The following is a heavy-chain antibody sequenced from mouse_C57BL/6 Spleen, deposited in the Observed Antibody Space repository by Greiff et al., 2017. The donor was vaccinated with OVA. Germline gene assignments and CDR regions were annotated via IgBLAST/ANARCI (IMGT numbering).Heavy chain of an antibody. Sequence: VQLQQPGAELVKPGASVKLSCKASGYTFTSYWMQWVKQRPGQGLEWIGEIDPSDSYTNYNQKFKGKATLTVDTSSSTAYMQLSSLTSEDSAVYYCASNYGAMDYWGQGTSVTVSS. D-gene: IGHD1-1*01. CDR1: GYTFTSYW. CDR3: ASNYGAMDY. CDR2: IDPSDSYT. V-gene: IGHV1-50*01. J-gene: IGHJ4*01.